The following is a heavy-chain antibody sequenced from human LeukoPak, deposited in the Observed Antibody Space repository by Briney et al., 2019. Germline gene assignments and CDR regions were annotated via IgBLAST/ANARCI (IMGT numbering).Heavy chain of an antibody. D-gene: IGHD4-17*01. CDR2: IIPIFGTA. Sequence: RASVKVSCKASGGTFSSYAISWVRQAPGQGLEWMGGIIPIFGTANYAQKFQGRVTITADESTSTAYMELSSLRSEDTAVYYCARGHGDSDDAFDIWGQGTMVTVSS. CDR3: ARGHGDSDDAFDI. V-gene: IGHV1-69*13. CDR1: GGTFSSYA. J-gene: IGHJ3*02.